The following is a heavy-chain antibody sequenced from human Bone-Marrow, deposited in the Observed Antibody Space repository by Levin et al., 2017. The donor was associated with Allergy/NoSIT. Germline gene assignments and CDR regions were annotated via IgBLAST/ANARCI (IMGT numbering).Heavy chain of an antibody. CDR1: GGSISGGGYP. V-gene: IGHV4-30-2*01. D-gene: IGHD3-16*02. CDR3: ARGQNAHYRDDAFDI. Sequence: SQTLSLTCAVSGGSISGGGYPWMWIRQPPGGGLEWLGYVYYTGGVYYNPALKSRVSISLDKTKNSFSLQLTSATAADTAIYFCARGQNAHYRDDAFDIWGQGTMVTVSP. CDR2: VYYTGGV. J-gene: IGHJ3*02.